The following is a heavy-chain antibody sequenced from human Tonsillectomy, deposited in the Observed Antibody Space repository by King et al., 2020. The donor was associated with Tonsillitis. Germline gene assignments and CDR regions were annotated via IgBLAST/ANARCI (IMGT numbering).Heavy chain of an antibody. D-gene: IGHD5-18*01. CDR1: GFTFSSYD. Sequence: EVQLVESGGGLVQPGGSLRLSCAASGFTFSSYDMHWVRQATGKGLELVSAIGTAGDTYYPGSVNGRFTISRENAKNSLYLQMNSLRAGDTAVYYCARGDTAMDAFDYWGQGTLVTVSS. V-gene: IGHV3-13*04. J-gene: IGHJ4*02. CDR3: ARGDTAMDAFDY. CDR2: IGTAGDT.